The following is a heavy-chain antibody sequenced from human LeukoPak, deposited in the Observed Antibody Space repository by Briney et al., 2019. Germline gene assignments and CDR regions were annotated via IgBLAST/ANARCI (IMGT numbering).Heavy chain of an antibody. Sequence: GGSLRLSCAASGFSFSSYWMSWVRQAPGKGLECVANIKEDGSEKYYVDSVKGRFTISRDNAKNSLYLQMNSLRDEDTAVYYCARGIAVVDYWGQGTLVTVSS. V-gene: IGHV3-7*01. CDR2: IKEDGSEK. CDR3: ARGIAVVDY. D-gene: IGHD6-19*01. J-gene: IGHJ4*02. CDR1: GFSFSSYW.